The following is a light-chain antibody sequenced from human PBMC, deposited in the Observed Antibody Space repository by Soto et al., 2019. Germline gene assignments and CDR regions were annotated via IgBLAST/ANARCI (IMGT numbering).Light chain of an antibody. J-gene: IGLJ3*02. CDR3: CSCAGRSAHWV. CDR2: EDT. CDR1: SSDVGNYNL. V-gene: IGLV2-23*01. Sequence: QSVLTQPASVSGSPGQSITISCTGTSSDVGNYNLVSWYQHHPGKAPKMMLYEDTKRPSGVSDRFSGSKSGDTASLTISGLQAEDEAHYVCCSCAGRSAHWVFGGGTKVTVL.